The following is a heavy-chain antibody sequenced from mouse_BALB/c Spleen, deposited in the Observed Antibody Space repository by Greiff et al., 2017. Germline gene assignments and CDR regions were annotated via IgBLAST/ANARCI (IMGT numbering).Heavy chain of an antibody. CDR1: GFSLTSYG. CDR2: IWAGGST. CDR3: ARIYYDYDDGDYYAMDY. J-gene: IGHJ4*01. Sequence: VQRVESGPGLVAPSQSLSITCTVSGFSLTSYGVHWVRQPPGKGLEWLGVIWAGGSTNYNSALMSRLSISKDNSKSQVFLKMNSLQTDDTAMYYCARIYYDYDDGDYYAMDYWGQGTSVTVSS. V-gene: IGHV2-9*02. D-gene: IGHD2-4*01.